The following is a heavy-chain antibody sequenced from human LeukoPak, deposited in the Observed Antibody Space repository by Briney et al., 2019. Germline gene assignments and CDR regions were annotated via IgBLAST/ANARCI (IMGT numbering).Heavy chain of an antibody. CDR1: GYIFTSYY. D-gene: IGHD3-3*01. CDR2: INPSGGST. J-gene: IGHJ6*02. Sequence: ASVNVSCTASGYIFTSYYMHWVRQAPGQGLEWMGIINPSGGSTSYAQKFQGRVTMTRDTSTSTVYMELSRLRSDDTAVYYCARAEYYDFWSGYSPRMDYYGMDVWGQGTTVTVSS. V-gene: IGHV1-46*01. CDR3: ARAEYYDFWSGYSPRMDYYGMDV.